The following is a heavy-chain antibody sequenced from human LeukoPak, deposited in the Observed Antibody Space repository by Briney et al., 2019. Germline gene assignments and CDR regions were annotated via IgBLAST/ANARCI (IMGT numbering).Heavy chain of an antibody. V-gene: IGHV3-23*01. J-gene: IGHJ4*02. CDR3: AKVVVIAAYSGYYFDS. CDR1: GFTFSSYG. D-gene: IGHD2-15*01. CDR2: ISGSGYSA. Sequence: GGSLRLSCAVSGFTFSSYGMSWVRQAPGKGLEWVSAISGSGYSAYYADSVKGRFTISRDNSKNTLYLQMNSLRAEDTAVYYCAKVVVIAAYSGYYFDSWGQGTLVTVSS.